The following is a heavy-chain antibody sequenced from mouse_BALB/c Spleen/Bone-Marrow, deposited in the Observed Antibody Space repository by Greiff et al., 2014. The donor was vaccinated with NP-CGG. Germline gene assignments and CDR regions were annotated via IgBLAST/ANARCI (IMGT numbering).Heavy chain of an antibody. J-gene: IGHJ3*01. V-gene: IGHV14-3*02. CDR2: IDPANGNT. CDR1: GFNIKDTY. Sequence: EVQLQQSGAELVKPGASVKLSCTASGFNIKDTYMHWVKQRPEQGLEWIGRIDPANGNTKYDPKFQGKATITADTSSNTAYLQLSSLTSEDTAVYYCAIYYYGSSGSAYRGQATLLTDSA. D-gene: IGHD1-1*01. CDR3: AIYYYGSSGSAY.